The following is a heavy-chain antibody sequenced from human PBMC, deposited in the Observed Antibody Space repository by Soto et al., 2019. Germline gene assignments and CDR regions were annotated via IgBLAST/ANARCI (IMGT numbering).Heavy chain of an antibody. D-gene: IGHD1-26*01. CDR2: ISSSGSTI. Sequence: QVQLVESGGGLVKPGGSLRLSCAASGFTFSDYSMSWIRQAPGKGLEWVSYISSSGSTIYYADSVKGRFTISTDNAKNSLYLQMTSLRAEDTAVYYWARVREFLQNSANYDDAFDNWGQGTRVTVSS. CDR1: GFTFSDYS. CDR3: ARVREFLQNSANYDDAFDN. J-gene: IGHJ3*02. V-gene: IGHV3-11*01.